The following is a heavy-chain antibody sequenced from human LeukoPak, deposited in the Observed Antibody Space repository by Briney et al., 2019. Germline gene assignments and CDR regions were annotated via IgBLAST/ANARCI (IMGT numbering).Heavy chain of an antibody. D-gene: IGHD4-17*01. J-gene: IGHJ6*03. CDR1: GGSISSYY. Sequence: SETLSLTCTVSGGSISSYYWSWIRQPPGKGQEWIGYIYYSGSTNYNPSLKSRVTISVDTSKNQFSLKLSSVTAADTSVYYCARSRTTVWYYYYMDVWGKGTTVTVSS. CDR3: ARSRTTVWYYYYMDV. CDR2: IYYSGST. V-gene: IGHV4-59*01.